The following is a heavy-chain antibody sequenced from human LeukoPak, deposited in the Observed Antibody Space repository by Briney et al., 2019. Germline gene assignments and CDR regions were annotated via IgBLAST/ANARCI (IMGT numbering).Heavy chain of an antibody. CDR2: ISAYNGNT. V-gene: IGHV1-18*01. D-gene: IGHD4-17*01. J-gene: IGHJ6*02. CDR1: GYTFTSYG. Sequence: GSSVKVSRKASGYTFTSYGISWVRQAPGQGLEWMGWISAYNGNTNYAQKLQGRVTMTTNTSTSTAYMELRSLRSDDTAVYYCAREGGLSVTSYYYYYGMDVWGQGTTVTVSS. CDR3: AREGGLSVTSYYYYYGMDV.